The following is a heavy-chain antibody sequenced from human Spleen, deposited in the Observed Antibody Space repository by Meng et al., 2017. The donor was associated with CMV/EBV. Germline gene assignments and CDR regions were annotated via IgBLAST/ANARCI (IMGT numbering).Heavy chain of an antibody. CDR2: IKQDGSEK. J-gene: IGHJ4*02. CDR3: ARSGLVIVGATGGDY. CDR1: GITFSAYW. Sequence: GGSLRLSCVASGITFSAYWMSWVRQAPGKGLEWVAIIKQDGSEKHYVDSVKGRFTISRDNAKNSLYLQMNSLRAEDTAVYYCARSGLVIVGATGGDYWGQGTLVTVSS. V-gene: IGHV3-7*01. D-gene: IGHD1-26*01.